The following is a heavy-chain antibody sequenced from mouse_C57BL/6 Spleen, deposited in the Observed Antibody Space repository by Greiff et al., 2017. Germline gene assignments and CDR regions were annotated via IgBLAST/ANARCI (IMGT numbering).Heavy chain of an antibody. Sequence: QVQLQQSGAELVMPGASVKLSCKASGYTFTSSWMHWVKQRPGQGLEWIGEIDPSDSYTNYNQKFKGKSTLTVDKSSSTAYMQLSSLTSEDSEVYYGERWLRSAMDYWGQGTSVTVSS. D-gene: IGHD2-2*01. CDR1: GYTFTSSW. J-gene: IGHJ4*01. CDR3: ERWLRSAMDY. V-gene: IGHV1-69*01. CDR2: IDPSDSYT.